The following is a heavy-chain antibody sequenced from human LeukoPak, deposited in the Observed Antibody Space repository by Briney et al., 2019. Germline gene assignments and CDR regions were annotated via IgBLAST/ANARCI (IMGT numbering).Heavy chain of an antibody. Sequence: GGSLRLACAASGFTFSGSGMHWVRQAPGKGLEWVTFIRYDGSNKYYTDSVKGRFTISRDNSKNTLYLQMDSLRAEDTAVYYCARDYDFWSGYYSPTRGYFGYWGQGTLVTVSS. CDR2: IRYDGSNK. V-gene: IGHV3-30*02. D-gene: IGHD3-3*01. CDR1: GFTFSGSG. J-gene: IGHJ4*02. CDR3: ARDYDFWSGYYSPTRGYFGY.